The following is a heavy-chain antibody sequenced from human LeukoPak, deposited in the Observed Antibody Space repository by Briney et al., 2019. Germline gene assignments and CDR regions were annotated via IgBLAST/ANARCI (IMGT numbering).Heavy chain of an antibody. Sequence: PGGSLRLSCAASGFTFSSYEMNWVRQAPGKGLEWVSYISSSGSTIYYADSVKGRFTISRDNSKNTLYLQMNSLRAEDTAVYYCAKDTKPRLAAAAPFHWGQGTLVTVSS. CDR2: ISSSGSTI. V-gene: IGHV3-48*03. J-gene: IGHJ4*02. CDR1: GFTFSSYE. D-gene: IGHD2-2*01. CDR3: AKDTKPRLAAAAPFH.